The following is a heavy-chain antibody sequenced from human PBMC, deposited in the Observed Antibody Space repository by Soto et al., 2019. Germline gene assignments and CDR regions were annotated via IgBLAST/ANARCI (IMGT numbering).Heavy chain of an antibody. CDR3: ARNDRDFYGLDV. CDR1: GFTFRNYD. Sequence: EVQLVESGGGLVQPGGSLRLSCEASGFTFRNYDMHWVRQGTGKGLEWVSGISAAGDPDYADSVEGRFTISRKNAQNSFFLQMNSLRVGDTDVYYCARNDRDFYGLDVWGQGTKVIVSS. V-gene: IGHV3-13*05. J-gene: IGHJ6*02. CDR2: ISAAGDP.